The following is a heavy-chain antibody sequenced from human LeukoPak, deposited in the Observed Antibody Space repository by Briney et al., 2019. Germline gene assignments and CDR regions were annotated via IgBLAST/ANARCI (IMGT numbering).Heavy chain of an antibody. CDR2: ISSSSSYI. Sequence: GGSLRLSCAASGFTFSSYSMNWVRQAPGKGLEWVSSISSSSSYIYYADSVKGRFTISRDNAKNSLYLQMNSLRAEDTALYYCAKDTGFEWFGGHMDVWGQGTTVTVSS. CDR1: GFTFSSYS. D-gene: IGHD3-10*01. V-gene: IGHV3-21*04. CDR3: AKDTGFEWFGGHMDV. J-gene: IGHJ6*02.